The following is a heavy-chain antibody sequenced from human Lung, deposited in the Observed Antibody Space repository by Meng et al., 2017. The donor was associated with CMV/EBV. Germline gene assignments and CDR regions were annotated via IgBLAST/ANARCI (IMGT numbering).Heavy chain of an antibody. CDR2: LYPDGST. CDR3: ARTPVRFCNTHMCYAFDY. J-gene: IGHJ4*02. CDR1: SDSITNYF. V-gene: IGHV4-4*07. Sequence: QARGPGLVKPAETLSVTVNVSSDSITNYFWSWVRQPAGKGLEWIGRLYPDGSTDYNPSLSSRLTLSLDTSKIRFSLKLRSVTAADTAIYYCARTPVRFCNTHMCYAFDYWGQGALVTVSS. D-gene: IGHD2-2*01.